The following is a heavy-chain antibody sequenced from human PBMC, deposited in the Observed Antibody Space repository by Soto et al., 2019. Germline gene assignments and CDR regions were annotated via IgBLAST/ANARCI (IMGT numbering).Heavy chain of an antibody. Sequence: GGSLRLSCAASGFTFSSYGMHWVRQAPGKGLEWVAVIWYDGSNKYYADSVKGRFTISRDNSKNTLYLQMNSLRAEDTAVYYCARDGMATITDYYCMDVRGQRTTRTLSS. CDR2: IWYDGSNK. D-gene: IGHD5-12*01. V-gene: IGHV3-33*01. CDR1: GFTFSSYG. CDR3: ARDGMATITDYYCMDV. J-gene: IGHJ6*02.